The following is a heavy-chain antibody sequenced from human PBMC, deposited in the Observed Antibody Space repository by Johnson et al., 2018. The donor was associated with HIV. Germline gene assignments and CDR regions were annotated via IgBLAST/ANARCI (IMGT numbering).Heavy chain of an antibody. Sequence: VQLVESGGGVVQPGRSLRLSCAASGFTFSSYAMSWVRQAPGKGLEWVSAISGSGGSTYYADSVKGRFTISRDNSKNTLYLQMNSLRAEDTAVYYCASSQGSGEGAFDIWGQGTVVTVSS. CDR2: ISGSGGST. D-gene: IGHD2-21*01. CDR1: GFTFSSYA. CDR3: ASSQGSGEGAFDI. J-gene: IGHJ3*02. V-gene: IGHV3-23*04.